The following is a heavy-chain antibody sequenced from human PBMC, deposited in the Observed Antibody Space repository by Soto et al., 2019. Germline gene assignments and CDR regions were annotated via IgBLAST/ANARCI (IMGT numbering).Heavy chain of an antibody. CDR1: GGSISSTSYY. Sequence: TLSLTCTVSGGSISSTSYYWGWIRQPPGKGLEWIGSIYYSGSTYYNPSLQSRVTISVDTSKNQFSLKLSSVTAADTAVYYCARLGKQLAPGYYYFGLDVWGQGTTVTVSS. CDR2: IYYSGST. CDR3: ARLGKQLAPGYYYFGLDV. D-gene: IGHD6-6*01. J-gene: IGHJ6*02. V-gene: IGHV4-39*01.